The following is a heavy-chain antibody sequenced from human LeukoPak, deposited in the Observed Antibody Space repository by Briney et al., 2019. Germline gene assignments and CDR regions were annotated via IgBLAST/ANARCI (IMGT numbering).Heavy chain of an antibody. D-gene: IGHD1-26*01. CDR1: GFTVSSYE. CDR3: ARDQEPDAFDI. J-gene: IGHJ3*02. CDR2: ISSSGSAL. Sequence: GGSLRLSCAASGFTVSSYEMNWVRQAPGKGLEWVSYISSSGSALYYADSVEGRFTISRDNAKNSLFLQMNSLRAEDTAVYYCARDQEPDAFDIWGQGTMVTVSS. V-gene: IGHV3-48*03.